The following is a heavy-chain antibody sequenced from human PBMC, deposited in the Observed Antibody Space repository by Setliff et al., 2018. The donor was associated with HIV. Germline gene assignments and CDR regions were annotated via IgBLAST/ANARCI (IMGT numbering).Heavy chain of an antibody. V-gene: IGHV3-7*03. CDR3: ARDWVSLDRGTSMDV. CDR1: GFTFNVYS. D-gene: IGHD3-10*01. CDR2: IKQDGGEK. Sequence: PGGSLRLSCAASGFTFNVYSMSWVRQAPGKGLEWVAYIKQDGGEKFYDDSVKGRFTISRDNAKNSLYLQMNSLRAEDTAVYYCARDWVSLDRGTSMDVWGKGTTVTVSS. J-gene: IGHJ6*03.